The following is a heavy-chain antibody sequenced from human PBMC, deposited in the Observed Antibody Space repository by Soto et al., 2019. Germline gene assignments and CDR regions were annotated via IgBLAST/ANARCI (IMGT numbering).Heavy chain of an antibody. CDR3: ARNQSLLRPGYSDY. CDR1: GFSFSSHS. Sequence: EVQLVESGGGLVKPGGSLRLSCAASGFSFSSHSMDWVRQAPGKGLEWVSSIGDDPAYVYYADSVRGRFTISRDNAESSLFLQMNSLRAEDTAVYYCARNQSLLRPGYSDYWGQGTLVTVSS. V-gene: IGHV3-21*02. D-gene: IGHD5-12*01. CDR2: IGDDPAYV. J-gene: IGHJ4*02.